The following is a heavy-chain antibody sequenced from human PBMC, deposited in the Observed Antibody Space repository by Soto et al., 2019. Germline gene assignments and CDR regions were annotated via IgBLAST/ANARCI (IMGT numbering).Heavy chain of an antibody. CDR2: INPNSGGT. CDR1: GYTFTGYY. Sequence: GASVKVSCKASGYTFTGYYMHWVRQAPGQGLEWMGWINPNSGGTNYAQKFQGRVTMTRDTSISTAYVELSRLRSDDTAVYYCAREGDTAMVKSLYYYYYGMDVWGQGTTVTVSS. V-gene: IGHV1-2*02. D-gene: IGHD5-18*01. J-gene: IGHJ6*02. CDR3: AREGDTAMVKSLYYYYYGMDV.